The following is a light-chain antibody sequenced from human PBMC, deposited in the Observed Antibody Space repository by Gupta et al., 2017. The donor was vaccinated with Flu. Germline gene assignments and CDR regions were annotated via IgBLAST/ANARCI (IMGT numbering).Light chain of an antibody. CDR2: GAS. V-gene: IGKV3-20*01. CDR3: QQYGSSPTT. CDR1: QSVSSSY. Sequence: EIVLTQSPGTLSLSPGERATLSCGASQSVSSSYLAWYQQKPGQAPRLLIYGASSRATGIPDRFSGSGSGTDFTLTISRLESEDFAVYYCQQYGSSPTTFGQGTKVEIK. J-gene: IGKJ1*01.